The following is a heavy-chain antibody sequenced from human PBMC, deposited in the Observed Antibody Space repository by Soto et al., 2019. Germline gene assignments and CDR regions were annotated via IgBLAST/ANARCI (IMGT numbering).Heavy chain of an antibody. CDR1: GFTFSSYA. D-gene: IGHD6-19*01. J-gene: IGHJ5*02. CDR2: ISGSGGST. Sequence: GESLKISCAASGFTFSSYAMSWVRQAPGKGLEWVSAISGSGGSTYYADSVKGRFTISRDNSKNTLYLQMNSLRAEDTAVYYCAKRAKQWLVKDNWFDPWGQGTLVTVSS. V-gene: IGHV3-23*01. CDR3: AKRAKQWLVKDNWFDP.